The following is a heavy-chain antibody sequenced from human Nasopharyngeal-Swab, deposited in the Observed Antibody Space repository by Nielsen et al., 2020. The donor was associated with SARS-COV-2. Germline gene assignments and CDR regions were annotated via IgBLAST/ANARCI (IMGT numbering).Heavy chain of an antibody. J-gene: IGHJ4*02. CDR3: ARDYTRFDY. D-gene: IGHD3-16*01. CDR2: ITGSGDAT. CDR1: GFTFSSYT. Sequence: GESLKISCAASGFTFSSYTMSWVRQAPGRGLEWVSAITGSGDATNYADSVRGRFTISRDNSKSTLYLQMNSLRAEDTAVYYCARDYTRFDYWGQGTLVTVSS. V-gene: IGHV3-23*01.